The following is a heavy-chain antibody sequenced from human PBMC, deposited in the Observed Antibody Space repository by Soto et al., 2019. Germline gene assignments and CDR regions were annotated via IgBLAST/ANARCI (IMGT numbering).Heavy chain of an antibody. Sequence: GGSLRLSCAASGFTFSSYAMSWVRQAPGKGLEWVSAISGSGGSTYYADSVKGRFTISRDNSKNTLYLQMNSLRAEDTAVYYCAKDNSGDYDDYYYGMDVWGQGTTVTVSS. V-gene: IGHV3-23*01. CDR3: AKDNSGDYDDYYYGMDV. CDR2: ISGSGGST. J-gene: IGHJ6*02. CDR1: GFTFSSYA. D-gene: IGHD4-17*01.